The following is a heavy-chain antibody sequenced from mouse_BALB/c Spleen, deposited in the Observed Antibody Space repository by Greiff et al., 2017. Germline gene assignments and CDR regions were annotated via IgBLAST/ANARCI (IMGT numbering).Heavy chain of an antibody. V-gene: IGHV3-6*02. D-gene: IGHD1-1*02. Sequence: EVQLQQSGPGLVKPSQSLSLTCSVTGYSITSGYYWNWIRQFPGNKLEWMGYISYDGSNNYNPSLKNRISITRDTSKNQFFLKLNSVTTEDTATYYCARYGLYAMDYWGQGTSVTVSS. CDR1: GYSITSGYY. CDR2: ISYDGSN. J-gene: IGHJ4*01. CDR3: ARYGLYAMDY.